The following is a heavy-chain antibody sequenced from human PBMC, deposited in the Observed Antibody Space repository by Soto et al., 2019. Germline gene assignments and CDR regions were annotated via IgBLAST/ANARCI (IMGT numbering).Heavy chain of an antibody. J-gene: IGHJ4*02. CDR2: IFPIFGTI. V-gene: IGHV1-69*13. CDR1: GGTFSNSI. D-gene: IGHD2-8*01. Sequence: AASVKVSCKASGGTFSNSIITWVRQAPGQGLEWMGGIFPIFGTIKYAQKFQGRVTIAADEASTTAYMELNSLKSQDTAVYYCAREGTFTKADYWGQGTLVTVSS. CDR3: AREGTFTKADY.